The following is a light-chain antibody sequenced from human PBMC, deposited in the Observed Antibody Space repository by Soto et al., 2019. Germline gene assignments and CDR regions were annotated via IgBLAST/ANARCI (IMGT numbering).Light chain of an antibody. CDR1: SSDVGSYNL. CDR2: EGS. CDR3: CSYAGSRTLV. Sequence: QSALTQPASVSGSPGQSITVSCTGSSSDVGSYNLVSWHQQYPGKAPKLMIYEGSKRPSGVSNRFSGSKSGNTASLTISGLQAEDEADYYCCSYAGSRTLVFGGGTKLTVL. J-gene: IGLJ3*02. V-gene: IGLV2-23*01.